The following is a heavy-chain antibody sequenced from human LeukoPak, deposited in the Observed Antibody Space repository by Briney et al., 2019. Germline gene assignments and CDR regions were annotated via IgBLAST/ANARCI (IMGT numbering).Heavy chain of an antibody. J-gene: IGHJ4*02. CDR1: GGSVSSGSYY. V-gene: IGHV4-61*01. Sequence: SETLSLTCTVSGGSVSSGSYYWSWIRQPPGKGLEWIGEINHSGSTNYNPSLKSRVTISVDTSKNQFSLKLSSVTAADTAVYYCARSWRWFGAHDYWGQGTLVTVSS. CDR2: INHSGST. CDR3: ARSWRWFGAHDY. D-gene: IGHD3-10*01.